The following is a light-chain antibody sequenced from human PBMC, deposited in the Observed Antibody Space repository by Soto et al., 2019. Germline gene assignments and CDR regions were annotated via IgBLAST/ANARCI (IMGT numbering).Light chain of an antibody. V-gene: IGKV1-5*03. Sequence: DIQITQSPSTLSAFVGDRVTITCRASQSISNWLAWFQQKPGKAPNLLIYRASNLETGVPSRFSASGSGTEFTLTISSLQPDDFATYYCQHYNSYSEAFGQGTKVDIK. CDR3: QHYNSYSEA. CDR1: QSISNW. CDR2: RAS. J-gene: IGKJ1*01.